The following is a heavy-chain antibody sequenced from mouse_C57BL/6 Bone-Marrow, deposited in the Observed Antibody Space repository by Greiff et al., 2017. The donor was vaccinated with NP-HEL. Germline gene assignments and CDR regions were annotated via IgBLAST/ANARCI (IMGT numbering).Heavy chain of an antibody. D-gene: IGHD1-1*01. CDR3: ARSKSYCSSSLFAY. CDR2: IHPNSGST. Sequence: QVQLQQPGAELVKPGASVKLSCKASGYTFTSYWMHWVKQRPGQGLEWIGMIHPNSGSTNYNEKFKSKATLTVAKSSSTAYMQLSSLTSEDSAVYYCARSKSYCSSSLFAYWGQGTLVTVSA. V-gene: IGHV1-64*01. J-gene: IGHJ3*01. CDR1: GYTFTSYW.